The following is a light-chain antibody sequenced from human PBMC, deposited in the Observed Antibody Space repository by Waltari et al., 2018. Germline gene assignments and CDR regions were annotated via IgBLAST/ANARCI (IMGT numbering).Light chain of an antibody. CDR1: KLGDKF. Sequence: SYELTQPPSVSVSSGQTATIPCSGVKLGDKFVSWYQQKQGQSPVLVIHQDTKRPSGIPERFSGSNSGNTATLTISGTQAMDEADYYCQAWDSTTVVFGGGTKLTAL. J-gene: IGLJ2*01. CDR2: QDT. V-gene: IGLV3-1*01. CDR3: QAWDSTTVV.